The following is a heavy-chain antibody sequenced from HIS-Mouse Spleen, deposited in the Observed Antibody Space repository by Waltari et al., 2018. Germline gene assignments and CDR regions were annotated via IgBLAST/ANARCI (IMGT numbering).Heavy chain of an antibody. Sequence: QVQLVGSGGGVVQPGRSLRLSCAASRFTFISYAMHWVRLAPGKGLEWVAVISYDGSNKYYADSVKGRFTISRDNSKNTLYLQMNSLRAEDTAVYYCARGMYSSSWLSPADDAFDIWGQGTMVTVSS. CDR1: RFTFISYA. J-gene: IGHJ3*02. CDR2: ISYDGSNK. D-gene: IGHD6-6*01. V-gene: IGHV3-30-3*01. CDR3: ARGMYSSSWLSPADDAFDI.